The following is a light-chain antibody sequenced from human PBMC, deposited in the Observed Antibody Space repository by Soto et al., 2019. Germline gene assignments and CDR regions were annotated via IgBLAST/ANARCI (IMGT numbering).Light chain of an antibody. CDR2: TTS. J-gene: IGKJ1*01. CDR1: QGITMY. CDR3: QHWTDYPWT. V-gene: IGKV1-5*03. Sequence: DIHMTQSPSTLSASVGDRVTITCRASQGITMYLAWYQQKPGKAPNLLIYTTSSLEGGVPSRFSGSGSGTEFSLTISSLQPDDVATYYCQHWTDYPWTFGQGTKVEVK.